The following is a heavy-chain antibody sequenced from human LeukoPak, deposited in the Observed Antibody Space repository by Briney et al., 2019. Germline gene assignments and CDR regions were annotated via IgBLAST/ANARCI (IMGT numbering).Heavy chain of an antibody. D-gene: IGHD3-10*01. CDR3: ARHASWYYSALGTSYRWFDP. CDR2: ILITGTT. CDR1: GGSVTSSY. Sequence: SETLSLTCNVSGGSVTSSYWGWLRQTPGKGPEWIGYILITGTTNYNPSLQGRVTISVDASKNLFSLQLRSVTAADTAVYYCARHASWYYSALGTSYRWFDPWGQGIQVTVST. V-gene: IGHV4-4*09. J-gene: IGHJ5*02.